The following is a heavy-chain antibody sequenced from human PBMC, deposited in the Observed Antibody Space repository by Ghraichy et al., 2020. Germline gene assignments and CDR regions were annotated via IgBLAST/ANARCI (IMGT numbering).Heavy chain of an antibody. Sequence: SETLSLTCTVSGGSISSYYWSWIRQPPGKGLEWIGYIYYSGSTNYNPSLKSRVTISVDTSKNQFSLKLSSVTAADTAVYYCARDGYPQTKDAFDIWGQGTMVTVSS. CDR1: GGSISSYY. J-gene: IGHJ3*02. CDR3: ARDGYPQTKDAFDI. V-gene: IGHV4-59*01. CDR2: IYYSGST. D-gene: IGHD3-16*02.